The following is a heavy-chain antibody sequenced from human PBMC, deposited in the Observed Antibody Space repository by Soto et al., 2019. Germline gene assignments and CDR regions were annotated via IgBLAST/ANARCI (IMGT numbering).Heavy chain of an antibody. D-gene: IGHD4-17*01. CDR1: GFTFSSYG. Sequence: GGSLRLSCAASGFTFSSYGMHWVRQAPGKGLEWVAVISYDGSNKYYADSVKGRFTISRDNSKNTLYLQMNSLRAEDTAVYYCARQPTLTTPYYYYYYYMDVWGKGTTVTVSS. CDR2: ISYDGSNK. J-gene: IGHJ6*03. V-gene: IGHV3-30*03. CDR3: ARQPTLTTPYYYYYYYMDV.